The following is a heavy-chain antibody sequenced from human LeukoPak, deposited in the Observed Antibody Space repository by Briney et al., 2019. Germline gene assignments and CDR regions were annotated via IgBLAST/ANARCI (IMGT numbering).Heavy chain of an antibody. D-gene: IGHD6-19*01. CDR2: INPNSGGT. CDR3: ARDLFGYSSGWYTPRPPYFDY. V-gene: IGHV1-2*06. Sequence: ASVKVSCKASGYTFTGYYMHWVRQAPGQGLEWMGRINPNSGGTNYAQKFQGRVTMTRDTSISTAYMELSRLRSDDTAVYYCARDLFGYSSGWYTPRPPYFDYWGQGTLVTVSS. J-gene: IGHJ4*02. CDR1: GYTFTGYY.